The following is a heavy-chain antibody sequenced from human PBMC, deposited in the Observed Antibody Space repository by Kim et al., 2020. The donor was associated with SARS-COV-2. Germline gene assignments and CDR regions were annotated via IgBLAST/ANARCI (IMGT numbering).Heavy chain of an antibody. CDR2: IYYSGST. CDR1: GGSISSSSYY. J-gene: IGHJ4*02. V-gene: IGHV4-39*01. Sequence: SETLSLTCTVSGGSISSSSYYWGWIRQPPGKGLEWIGSIYYSGSTYYNPSLKSRVTISVDTSKNQFSLKLSSVTAADTAVYYCERHSYGTSYFDYWGQGTLVTVSS. D-gene: IGHD5-18*01. CDR3: ERHSYGTSYFDY.